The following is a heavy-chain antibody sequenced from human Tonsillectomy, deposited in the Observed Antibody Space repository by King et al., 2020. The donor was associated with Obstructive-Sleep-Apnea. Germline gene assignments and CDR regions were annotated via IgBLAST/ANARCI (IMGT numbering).Heavy chain of an antibody. V-gene: IGHV3-30*02. Sequence: QVQLVESGGGVVQPGRSLRLSCVASGFVFRSYGMHWVRQAPGKGLEWVAFIRHDGSDEYYVDSVRGRFTLSRDNSKNTLYMQMNSLRPEDTAVYYCAKRRSGSYDTFDFWGQGTMVTVSS. CDR1: GFVFRSYG. CDR3: AKRRSGSYDTFDF. J-gene: IGHJ3*01. CDR2: IRHDGSDE. D-gene: IGHD1-26*01.